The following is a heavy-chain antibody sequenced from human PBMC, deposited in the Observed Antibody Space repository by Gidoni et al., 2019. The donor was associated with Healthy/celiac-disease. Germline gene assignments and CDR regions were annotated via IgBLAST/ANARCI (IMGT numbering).Heavy chain of an antibody. V-gene: IGHV1-46*03. D-gene: IGHD1-26*01. Sequence: QVQLVQSGAEVKKPGASVKVSCKASGYTFTSYYMHWVRQAPGQRREWMGIINPRGGSQRHAQKFQGRVTMTRDTSTSTVYMELSSLRSEDTAVYYCARDVVGATSQGGDYWGQGTLVTVSS. J-gene: IGHJ4*02. CDR3: ARDVVGATSQGGDY. CDR2: INPRGGSQ. CDR1: GYTFTSYY.